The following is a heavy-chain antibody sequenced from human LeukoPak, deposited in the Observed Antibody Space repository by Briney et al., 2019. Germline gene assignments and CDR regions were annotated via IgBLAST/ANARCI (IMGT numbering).Heavy chain of an antibody. D-gene: IGHD3-10*01. CDR3: ARGRGLTLSYHYFDY. J-gene: IGHJ4*02. V-gene: IGHV3-53*01. Sequence: PGGSLRLSCAASGFTVSSNYMSWVRQAPGKGLEWVSVIYSGGSTYYADSVKGRFTISRDNAKNSLYLQLNSLRDEDTAVYYCARGRGLTLSYHYFDYWGQGTLVTVSS. CDR2: IYSGGST. CDR1: GFTVSSNY.